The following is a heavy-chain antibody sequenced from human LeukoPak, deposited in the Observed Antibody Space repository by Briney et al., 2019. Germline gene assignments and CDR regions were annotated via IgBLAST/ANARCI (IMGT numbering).Heavy chain of an antibody. Sequence: SETLSLTCNVSGDSISGSDYYWGWMRQPLGKGLEWIANIWYSGSAYYNPSLQSRVTITVDTSKNQFSLNVKSVTAGDSAVYYCLRHAGGIILTWGQGTRVAVSS. CDR2: IWYSGSA. CDR1: GDSISGSDYY. J-gene: IGHJ5*02. D-gene: IGHD1-1*01. V-gene: IGHV4-39*01. CDR3: LRHAGGIILT.